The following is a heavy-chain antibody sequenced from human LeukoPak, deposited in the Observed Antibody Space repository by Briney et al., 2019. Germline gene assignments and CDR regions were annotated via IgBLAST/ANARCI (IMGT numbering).Heavy chain of an antibody. CDR1: GVSISGSGHY. CDR3: ARGRAFFD. Sequence: SETLSLTCAVSGVSISGSGHYWGWIRQPPGKGLEWIGNIYHSGSTYYNPSLKSRVTISRDTSKNQFSLKLSSVTAADTAVYYCARGRAFFDWGQGTLVTVSS. CDR2: IYHSGST. D-gene: IGHD3-3*02. J-gene: IGHJ4*02. V-gene: IGHV4-39*07.